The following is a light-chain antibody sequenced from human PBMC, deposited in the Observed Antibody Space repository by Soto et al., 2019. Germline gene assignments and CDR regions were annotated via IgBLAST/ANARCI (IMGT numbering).Light chain of an antibody. V-gene: IGLV1-44*01. CDR3: AAWDGSLNGLV. Sequence: QSVLTQPPSTSGAPGQRVTISCSGSRSNIGSNTVNWYKQFSGAAPTLLVFSDNQRPSGVPDRFSGSKSGTSASLAISGLQSDDEADYYCAAWDGSLNGLVFGGGTKLTVL. CDR2: SDN. CDR1: RSNIGSNT. J-gene: IGLJ3*02.